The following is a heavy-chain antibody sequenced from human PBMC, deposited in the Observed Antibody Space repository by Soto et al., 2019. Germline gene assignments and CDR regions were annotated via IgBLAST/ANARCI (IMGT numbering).Heavy chain of an antibody. CDR3: ARASLITGPDDKYFALDV. V-gene: IGHV4-34*02. CDR1: GGSFRHSL. Sequence: QVQLQQRGADLLKPSETLSLTCVLSGGSFRHSLWGWVRQSPWQGLEWIGEINESGVANYLSSLKSRVSISIDTSRNQFSLKLNSVTTADAAVYYCARASLITGPDDKYFALDVWGHGTTVTVSS. D-gene: IGHD1-20*01. J-gene: IGHJ6*02. CDR2: INESGVA.